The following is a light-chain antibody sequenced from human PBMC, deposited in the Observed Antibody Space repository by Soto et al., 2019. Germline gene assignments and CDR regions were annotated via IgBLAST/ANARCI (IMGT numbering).Light chain of an antibody. CDR2: WAS. Sequence: DIVMTQSPDFLAVSLGERATINCKSSQSFLCSANNKDHLAWYQQRPRQPPKLLISWASTRESGVPDRFSGSGSGTDFTLTISSLQAEDVAVYYCQQYYGTPTFGQGTKVDIK. V-gene: IGKV4-1*01. CDR3: QQYYGTPT. CDR1: QSFLCSANNKDH. J-gene: IGKJ1*01.